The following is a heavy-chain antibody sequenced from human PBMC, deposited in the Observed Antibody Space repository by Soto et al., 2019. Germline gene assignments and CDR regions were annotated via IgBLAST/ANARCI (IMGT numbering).Heavy chain of an antibody. Sequence: ASVKVSCKASGYTFTSYAMHWVCQAPGQRLEWMGWINAGNGNTKYSQKFQGRVTITRDTSASTAYMELSSLRSEDTAVYYCARDSLFSPGTNWFDPGGQGTLVTVSS. CDR2: INAGNGNT. CDR3: ARDSLFSPGTNWFDP. V-gene: IGHV1-3*01. CDR1: GYTFTSYA. J-gene: IGHJ5*02.